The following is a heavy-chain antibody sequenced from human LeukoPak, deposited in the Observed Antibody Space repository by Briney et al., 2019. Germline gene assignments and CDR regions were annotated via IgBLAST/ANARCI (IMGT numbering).Heavy chain of an antibody. Sequence: GGSLRLSCVASGFTFSSYSMNWVRQAPGKGLEWVSSISSSSSHIYYADSVKGRFTISRDNAKKSLYLQMNSLRAEDAAVYYCARGDLRDEPDPYYHYYYNMEVWGKGTTVTVSS. CDR3: ARGDLRDEPDPYYHYYYNMEV. D-gene: IGHD1-14*01. CDR2: ISSSSSHI. CDR1: GFTFSSYS. V-gene: IGHV3-21*01. J-gene: IGHJ6*04.